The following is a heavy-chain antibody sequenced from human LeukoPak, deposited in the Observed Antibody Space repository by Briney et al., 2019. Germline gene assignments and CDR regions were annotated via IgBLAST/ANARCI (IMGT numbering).Heavy chain of an antibody. Sequence: SETLSLTCAVYGGSFSGYYWSWIRQTPGKALEWIGEINHSGSTNYNPSLTSRVTISVDTSKNQFSLTLSSVTAADTAVYCCARGRGSGNWNGGDNWGQGTLVTVSS. CDR3: ARGRGSGNWNGGDN. CDR2: INHSGST. J-gene: IGHJ4*02. CDR1: GGSFSGYY. V-gene: IGHV4-34*01. D-gene: IGHD1-1*01.